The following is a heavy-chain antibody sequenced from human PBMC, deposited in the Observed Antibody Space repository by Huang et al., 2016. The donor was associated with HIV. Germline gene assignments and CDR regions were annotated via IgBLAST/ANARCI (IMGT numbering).Heavy chain of an antibody. V-gene: IGHV4-39*01. D-gene: IGHD3-16*01. CDR1: GGSVNSGYYY. CDR2: VFYGGNT. CDR3: ARLPFDYVWGTQRQTALDELDV. J-gene: IGHJ3*01. Sequence: QLQLQESGPGLVRPSETLSLTCSVSGGSVNSGYYYWGWIRQPPGKGLEWIASVFYGGNTCYKPSLKSRVSMSVDTPKKRFSLNLSSVTAADTAVYFCARLPFDYVWGTQRQTALDELDVWGQGTMVTVSS.